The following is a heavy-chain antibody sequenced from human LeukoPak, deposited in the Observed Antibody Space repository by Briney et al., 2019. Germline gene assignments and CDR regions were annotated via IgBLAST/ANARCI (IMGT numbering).Heavy chain of an antibody. CDR1: GLTVSTNY. CDR2: VYAGGRT. CDR3: AREELDY. V-gene: IGHV3-66*01. D-gene: IGHD3-10*01. Sequence: GGSLRLSCAASGLTVSTNYMSWVRQAPGKGLEWVSTVYAGGRTYYADSVKGRFTISRDNSKNTLYLQMTSLRAEDTAVYYCAREELDYWGQGTLVTVSS. J-gene: IGHJ4*02.